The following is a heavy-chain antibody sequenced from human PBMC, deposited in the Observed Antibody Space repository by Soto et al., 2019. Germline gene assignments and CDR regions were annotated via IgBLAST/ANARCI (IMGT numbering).Heavy chain of an antibody. J-gene: IGHJ4*02. Sequence: GGSLRLSCEASGFTFINYAMSWVRQAPGKGLEWVSGIDDSGASTYYADSMKGRFSISRDNSKNTLYLQMNSLRAEDTAVYYCARDDGRFDSRGDYNGAPRDYWGQGTMGTVSA. CDR1: GFTFINYA. D-gene: IGHD3-22*01. V-gene: IGHV3-23*01. CDR2: IDDSGAST. CDR3: ARDDGRFDSRGDYNGAPRDY.